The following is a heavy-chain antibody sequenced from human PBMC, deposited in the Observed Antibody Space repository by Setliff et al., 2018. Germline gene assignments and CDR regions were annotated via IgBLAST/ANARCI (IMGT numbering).Heavy chain of an antibody. V-gene: IGHV3-7*01. CDR2: IKQDGSEK. J-gene: IGHJ6*02. D-gene: IGHD5-12*01. CDR3: AGCGYGQYYAMDV. Sequence: GGSLRLSCAASGFTFSSYWMSWVRQAPGKGLEWVANIKQDGSEKYYVDSVKGRFTISRDDSNNTLYLQMTSLRAEDTAVYYCAGCGYGQYYAMDVWGQGTTVTVSS. CDR1: GFTFSSYW.